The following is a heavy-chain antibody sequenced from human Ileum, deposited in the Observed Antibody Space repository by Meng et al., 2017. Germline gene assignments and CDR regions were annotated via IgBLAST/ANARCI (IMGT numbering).Heavy chain of an antibody. CDR3: ARHGGYSQDF. Sequence: QVQRQESAPGLVRPSGTRSLTCAVSSGSISSNTYLSWVRQPPGKGLEWIGQISHRGSAYYNPSLKSRVTMSVDKSKSQFSLMLTSVTAADTAIYYCARHGGYSQDFWGQGTLVTVSS. J-gene: IGHJ4*02. V-gene: IGHV4-4*02. D-gene: IGHD4-23*01. CDR2: ISHRGSA. CDR1: SGSISSNTY.